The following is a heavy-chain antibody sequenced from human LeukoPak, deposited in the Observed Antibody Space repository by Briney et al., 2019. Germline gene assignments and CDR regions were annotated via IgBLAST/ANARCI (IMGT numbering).Heavy chain of an antibody. CDR2: ISYDGSNK. CDR1: GFTFSSYS. Sequence: GGSLRLSCAASGFTFSSYSMNWVRQAPGKGLEWVAVISYDGSNKYYADSVKGRFTISRDNSKNTLYLQMNSLRAEDTAVYYCAKDGYGDYRVFDYWGQGTLVTVSS. V-gene: IGHV3-30*18. D-gene: IGHD4-17*01. J-gene: IGHJ4*02. CDR3: AKDGYGDYRVFDY.